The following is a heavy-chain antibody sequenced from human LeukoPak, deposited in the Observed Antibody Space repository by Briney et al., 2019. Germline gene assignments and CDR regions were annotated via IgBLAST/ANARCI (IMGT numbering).Heavy chain of an antibody. J-gene: IGHJ6*02. Sequence: GGSLRLSCAASGFTFSSYSMNWVRQAPGKGLEWVSYISSSSSTIYYADSVKGRFTISRDNAKNSLYLQMNSLRAEDTAVYYCARDSVYCSSTCCYLGDYYYYGMDVWGQGTTVTVSS. CDR2: ISSSSSTI. V-gene: IGHV3-48*01. CDR1: GFTFSSYS. D-gene: IGHD2-2*01. CDR3: ARDSVYCSSTCCYLGDYYYYGMDV.